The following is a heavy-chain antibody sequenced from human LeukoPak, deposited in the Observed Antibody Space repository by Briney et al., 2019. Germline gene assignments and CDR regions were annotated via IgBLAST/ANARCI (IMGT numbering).Heavy chain of an antibody. CDR1: GGSITSGNLY. CDR3: ARGWGSTSSNYFDP. J-gene: IGHJ5*02. D-gene: IGHD2-2*01. V-gene: IGHV4-61*02. CDR2: IYGSGST. Sequence: PSETLSLTCTVSGGSITSGNLYWTWIRQPAGKGLEWIGRIYGSGSTNYSPSLRSRVTISLDTAKNQFCLKLNSVTAADTAVYYCARGWGSTSSNYFDPWGQGTLVTVSS.